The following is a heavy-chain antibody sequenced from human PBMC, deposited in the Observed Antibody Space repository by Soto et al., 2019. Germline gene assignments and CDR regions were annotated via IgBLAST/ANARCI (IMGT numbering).Heavy chain of an antibody. CDR2: IIPIFGTA. Sequence: SVKVSCKASGGTFSSYAISWVRQAPGQGLEWMGGIIPIFGTANYAQKFQGRVTITADKSTSTAYMELSSLRSEDTAVYYCAREHVRYFDWLPKPNYFDYWGQGTLVTVSS. CDR3: AREHVRYFDWLPKPNYFDY. CDR1: GGTFSSYA. J-gene: IGHJ4*02. D-gene: IGHD3-9*01. V-gene: IGHV1-69*06.